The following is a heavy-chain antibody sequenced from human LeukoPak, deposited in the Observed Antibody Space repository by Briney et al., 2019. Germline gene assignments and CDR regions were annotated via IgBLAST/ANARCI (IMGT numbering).Heavy chain of an antibody. Sequence: SQTLSLTCTVSGGSISSDSSYWSWIRQPAGKGLEWIGRIYTSGSANYNPSLKSRVTMSVDTSKNQFSLNLSSVTAADTAVYYCARVKDIVVVPAAMPVDYFDYWGQGTLVIVSS. CDR2: IYTSGSA. D-gene: IGHD2-2*01. V-gene: IGHV4-61*02. J-gene: IGHJ4*02. CDR3: ARVKDIVVVPAAMPVDYFDY. CDR1: GGSISSDSSY.